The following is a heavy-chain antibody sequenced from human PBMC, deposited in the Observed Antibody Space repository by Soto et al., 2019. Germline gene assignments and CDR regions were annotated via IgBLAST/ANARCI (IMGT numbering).Heavy chain of an antibody. CDR2: IIPIFGTA. CDR3: ARGVVGANYYYYGMDV. D-gene: IGHD1-26*01. V-gene: IGHV1-69*13. CDR1: GGTFSSYA. J-gene: IGHJ6*02. Sequence: SVKVSCKASGGTFSSYAISWVRQAPGQGLEWMGGIIPIFGTANYAQKFQGRVTITADESTSTAYMELSSLRSEDTAVYYCARGVVGANYYYYGMDVWGQGTTVTVSS.